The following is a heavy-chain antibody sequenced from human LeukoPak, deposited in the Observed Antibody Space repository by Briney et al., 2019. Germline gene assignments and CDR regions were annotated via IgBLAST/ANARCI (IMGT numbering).Heavy chain of an antibody. CDR2: INHSGST. CDR3: ARETAGVGVHWFDP. CDR1: GGSFSGYY. Sequence: SETLSLTCAVYGGSFSGYYWSWIRQPPGKGLEWIGEINHSGSTNYNPSLKSRVTISVDTSKNQFSLKLSSVTAADTAVYYCARETAGVGVHWFDPWGQGTLVTVSS. J-gene: IGHJ5*02. D-gene: IGHD2-15*01. V-gene: IGHV4-34*01.